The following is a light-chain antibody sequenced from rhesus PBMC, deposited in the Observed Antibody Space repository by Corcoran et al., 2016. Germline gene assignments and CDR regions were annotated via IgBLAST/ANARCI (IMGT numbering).Light chain of an antibody. Sequence: DIQMTQSPSSLSASVGDRVTITCRAGQGISSWLAWYQQKPGKAPKLLIYKASSLQSGVPSRFSGSGSATDFTLTISSLPPDDFATYYYHQYNCAPLTFGGGTKVEIK. CDR3: HQYNCAPLT. V-gene: IGKV1-21*01. CDR2: KAS. CDR1: QGISSW. J-gene: IGKJ4*01.